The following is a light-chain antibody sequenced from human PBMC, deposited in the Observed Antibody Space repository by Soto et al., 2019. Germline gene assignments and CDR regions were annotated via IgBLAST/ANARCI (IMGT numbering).Light chain of an antibody. V-gene: IGLV2-23*02. CDR3: CSYAGRSAYV. J-gene: IGLJ1*01. CDR1: SSDVGTYSI. Sequence: QSALTQPASVSGSPGQSITISCAGTSSDVGTYSIVSWYQQYPGKAPKLMIYEVFKRPSGVSNRFSGSKSGNTASLTISGLQAEDEADYYRCSYAGRSAYVFGTGTKVTVL. CDR2: EVF.